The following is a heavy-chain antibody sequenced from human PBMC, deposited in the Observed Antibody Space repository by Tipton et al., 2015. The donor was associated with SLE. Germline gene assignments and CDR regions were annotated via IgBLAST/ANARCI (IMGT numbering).Heavy chain of an antibody. Sequence: SLRLSCAASGFTFSNAWMNWVRQAPGKGLEWVGRIKSKTDGGTTDYATPVKGRFTISRDDSKNTLYLQMNSVRLEDMGVYYCVKVLWAGGSYGGDVFGLWGQGTTVSVAP. V-gene: IGHV3-15*01. CDR1: GFTFSNAW. CDR3: VKVLWAGGSYGGDVFGL. CDR2: IKSKTDGGTT. J-gene: IGHJ3*01. D-gene: IGHD1-26*01.